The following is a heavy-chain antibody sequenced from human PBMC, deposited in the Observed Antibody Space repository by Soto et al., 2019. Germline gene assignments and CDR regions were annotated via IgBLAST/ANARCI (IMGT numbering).Heavy chain of an antibody. V-gene: IGHV1-46*03. CDR2: INPSGGST. CDR1: GYTFTSYY. Sequence: ASVKVSCKASGYTFTSYYMHWVRQAPGQGLEWMGIINPSGGSTSYAQKFQGRVTMTRDTSTSTAYMELSSLRSEDTAVYYCALIAIFGVVISPKGDYYYMDVWGKGTTVTVSS. J-gene: IGHJ6*03. CDR3: ALIAIFGVVISPKGDYYYMDV. D-gene: IGHD3-3*01.